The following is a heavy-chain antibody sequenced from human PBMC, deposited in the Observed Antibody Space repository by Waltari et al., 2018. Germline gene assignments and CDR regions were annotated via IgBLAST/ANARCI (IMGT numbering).Heavy chain of an antibody. J-gene: IGHJ4*02. D-gene: IGHD4-17*01. CDR3: AKDRSYGHSLAN. Sequence: EVQLVESGGGLLQRGGSLRLSCAGSGFDVSSSYMNWVRQAPGTGLEWVSGIHSGGNTYYADSVKGRFTISRDNSKNTLYLQMNSLRAEDTAVYYCAKDRSYGHSLANWGQGTLVTVSS. CDR2: IHSGGNT. CDR1: GFDVSSSY. V-gene: IGHV3-53*01.